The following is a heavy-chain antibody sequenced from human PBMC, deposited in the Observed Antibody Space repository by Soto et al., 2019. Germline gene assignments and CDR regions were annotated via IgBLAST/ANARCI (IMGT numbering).Heavy chain of an antibody. Sequence: QVQLVQSGAEVKKPGSSVKVSCKASGGTFSSYAISWVRQAPGQGLKWMGGIIPIFGTANYAQKFQGRVTITADESTSTAYMELSSLRSEDTAVYYCAREERYSYGTRYGMDVWGQGTTVTVSS. J-gene: IGHJ6*02. CDR2: IIPIFGTA. CDR1: GGTFSSYA. CDR3: AREERYSYGTRYGMDV. D-gene: IGHD5-18*01. V-gene: IGHV1-69*01.